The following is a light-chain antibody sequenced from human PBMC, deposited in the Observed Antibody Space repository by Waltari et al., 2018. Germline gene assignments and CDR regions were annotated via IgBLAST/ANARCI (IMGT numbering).Light chain of an antibody. CDR2: EDN. V-gene: IGLV3-25*03. J-gene: IGLJ3*02. Sequence: SYELTQPPSVSVSPGQTARISCSGDSLPKQYAYWFRQRPGQAPVLMIYEDNKRPPWRPERVSGSTSGTTVTLTISAVQEEDEVVYYCQSAEFGATSYWVFGGGTKLTVL. CDR3: QSAEFGATSYWV. CDR1: SLPKQY.